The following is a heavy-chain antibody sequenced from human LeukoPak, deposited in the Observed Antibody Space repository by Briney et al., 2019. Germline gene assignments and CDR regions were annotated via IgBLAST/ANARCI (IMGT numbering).Heavy chain of an antibody. CDR1: GRSFTSYW. CDR3: ASLYDSSGEAAFDI. CDR2: IYPGDSDT. J-gene: IGHJ3*02. V-gene: IGHV5-51*01. D-gene: IGHD3-22*01. Sequence: GESLKISCKGSGRSFTSYWIGWVRQMPGKGLEWMGIIYPGDSDTRYSPSFQGQVTISADKSISTAYLQGSSLKASDTAMYYCASLYDSSGEAAFDIWGQGTMVTVSS.